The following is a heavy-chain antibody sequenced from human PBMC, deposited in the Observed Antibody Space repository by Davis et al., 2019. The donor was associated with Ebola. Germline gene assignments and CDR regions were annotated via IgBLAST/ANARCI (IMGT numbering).Heavy chain of an antibody. V-gene: IGHV3-23*01. Sequence: GESLKISCAASGFTFSSYAMSWVRQAPGKGLEWVSAISGSGGSTYYADSVKGRFTISRDNSKNTLYLQMNSLRAEDTAVYYCAKSTAAALLDYYYYGMDVWGQGTTVTVSS. CDR2: ISGSGGST. D-gene: IGHD6-13*01. J-gene: IGHJ6*02. CDR3: AKSTAAALLDYYYYGMDV. CDR1: GFTFSSYA.